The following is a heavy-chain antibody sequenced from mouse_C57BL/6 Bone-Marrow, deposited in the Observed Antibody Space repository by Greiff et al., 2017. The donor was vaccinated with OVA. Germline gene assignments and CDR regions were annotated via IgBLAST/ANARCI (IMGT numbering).Heavy chain of an antibody. V-gene: IGHV1-54*01. CDR2: INPGSGGT. D-gene: IGHD2-5*01. J-gene: IGHJ2*01. Sequence: QVQLQQPGAELVRPGTSVKVSCKASGYAFTNYLIEWVKQRPGQGLEWIGVINPGSGGTNYNEKFKGKATLTADKSSSTAYIQLSSLTSEDSAVYVCARMRDYSNYVDYWGQGTTLTVSA. CDR1: GYAFTNYL. CDR3: ARMRDYSNYVDY.